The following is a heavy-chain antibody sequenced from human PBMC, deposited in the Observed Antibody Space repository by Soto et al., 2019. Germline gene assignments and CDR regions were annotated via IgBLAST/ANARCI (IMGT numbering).Heavy chain of an antibody. CDR1: GFSLSTSGVG. CDR3: AHGYQRLLHDY. V-gene: IGHV2-5*02. J-gene: IGHJ4*02. CDR2: IYWDDDK. Sequence: QITLKESGPTLVKPTQTLTLTCTFSGFSLSTSGVGVGWSRQPPGKALEWLALIYWDDDKRYSPSLKSRLTITKDTSNNQVVPTMTNMDPVDTATYYCAHGYQRLLHDYWGQGTLVTVSS. D-gene: IGHD4-17*01.